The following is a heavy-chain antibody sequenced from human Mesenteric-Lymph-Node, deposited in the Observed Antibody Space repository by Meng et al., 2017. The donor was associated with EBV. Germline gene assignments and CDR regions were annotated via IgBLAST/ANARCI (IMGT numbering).Heavy chain of an antibody. V-gene: IGHV4-34*01. CDR3: VRETLGYGGINWFDP. CDR2: INDSGNT. Sequence: QLPLQQWGAGLLKPSETLSLTCSVYGLSFSDYYWNWIRQSPGKGLEWIGEINDSGNTNYNPSLKSRVIISVDTSKNQFSLNLSSVTAADTAVYYCVRETLGYGGINWFDPWGQGTLVTVSS. D-gene: IGHD4-23*01. CDR1: GLSFSDYY. J-gene: IGHJ5*02.